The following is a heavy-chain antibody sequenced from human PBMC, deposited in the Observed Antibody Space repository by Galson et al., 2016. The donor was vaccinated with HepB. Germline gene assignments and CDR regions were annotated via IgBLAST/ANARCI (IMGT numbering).Heavy chain of an antibody. V-gene: IGHV1-2*02. CDR2: INPNSGGT. Sequence: SVKVSCKASGDTFTDYYIHWVRQAPGQGLEWMGWINPNSGGTNYAQKFQGRVTMTRDTSISTAYMELSGLKSDDTAVYYCAGVFTMVRGVTNTFYYYGMDVWGQGTTVTVSS. J-gene: IGHJ6*02. CDR3: AGVFTMVRGVTNTFYYYGMDV. D-gene: IGHD3-10*01. CDR1: GDTFTDYY.